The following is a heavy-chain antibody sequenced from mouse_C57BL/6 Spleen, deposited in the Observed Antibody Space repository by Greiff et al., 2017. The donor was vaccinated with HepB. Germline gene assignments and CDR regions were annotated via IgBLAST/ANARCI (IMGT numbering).Heavy chain of an antibody. D-gene: IGHD2-3*01. CDR1: GFTFTDYY. J-gene: IGHJ3*01. Sequence: EVHLVESGGGLVQPGGSLSLSCAASGFTFTDYYMSWVRQPPGKALEWLGFIRNNANGYTTEYSASVKGRFTSSRDNSQSILYLQMNALRAEDSATYYCARSPDGYYKDWFAYWGQGTLVTVSA. CDR3: ARSPDGYYKDWFAY. V-gene: IGHV7-3*01. CDR2: IRNNANGYTT.